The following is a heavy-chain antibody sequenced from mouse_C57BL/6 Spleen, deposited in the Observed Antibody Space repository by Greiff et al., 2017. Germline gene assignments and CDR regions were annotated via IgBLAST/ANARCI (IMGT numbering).Heavy chain of an antibody. CDR1: EYEFPSHD. J-gene: IGHJ1*03. Sequence: EVKLMESGGGLVQPGASLKLSCESNEYEFPSHDMSWVRKTPEKRLELVAAINSDGGSTYYPDTMERRIIISRDNTKKTLYLQMSRLRSEDTALYYCERGGYYVGWYFDVWGKGTTVTVSS. CDR3: ERGGYYVGWYFDV. V-gene: IGHV5-2*01. CDR2: INSDGGST. D-gene: IGHD2-3*01.